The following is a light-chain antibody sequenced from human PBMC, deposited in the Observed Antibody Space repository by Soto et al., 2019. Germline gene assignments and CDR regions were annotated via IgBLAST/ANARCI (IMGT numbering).Light chain of an antibody. CDR1: QSINNR. Sequence: IPMTQSPSTLSASIGDRVTITCRASQSINNRLAWYQQMPGKAPNLLIYDASTLESGVPSRFRGSGSETEFTLTISGLQPDDVATYYCQQFIDGWTFGQGTKVEIK. CDR2: DAS. J-gene: IGKJ1*01. V-gene: IGKV1-5*01. CDR3: QQFIDGWT.